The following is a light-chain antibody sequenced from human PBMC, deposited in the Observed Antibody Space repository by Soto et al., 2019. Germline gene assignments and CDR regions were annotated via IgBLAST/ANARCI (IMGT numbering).Light chain of an antibody. CDR1: NSDIGGYNY. CDR3: CSYAGTYNLGV. J-gene: IGLJ1*01. V-gene: IGLV2-11*01. Sequence: QSALTQPRSVSGSPGQSVTISCTGTNSDIGGYNYVSWYQQHPGKAPKVMIYDVSRRPSGVPDRFSGSKSGNTASLTISGLQAEDEADYYCCSYAGTYNLGVFGTGTKVTVL. CDR2: DVS.